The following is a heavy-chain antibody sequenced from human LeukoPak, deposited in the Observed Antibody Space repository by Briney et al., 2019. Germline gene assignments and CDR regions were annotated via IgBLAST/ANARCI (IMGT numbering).Heavy chain of an antibody. Sequence: GGSLRLSCAASGFTFSSYEMNWVRQAPGKGLEWVSYISSSGNTIYYADSVKGRFTISRDNAKNSLYLQMNSLRAEDTAVYYCARAKPKNMVRGLIMRRESRYYFDYWGQGTLVTVSS. J-gene: IGHJ4*02. D-gene: IGHD3-10*01. CDR2: ISSSGNTI. CDR1: GFTFSSYE. V-gene: IGHV3-48*03. CDR3: ARAKPKNMVRGLIMRRESRYYFDY.